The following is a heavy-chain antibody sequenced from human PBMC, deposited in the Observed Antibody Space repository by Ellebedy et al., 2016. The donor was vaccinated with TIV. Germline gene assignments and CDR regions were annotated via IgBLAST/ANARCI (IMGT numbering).Heavy chain of an antibody. Sequence: ASVKVSXKVSGYTLTELSMHWVRQAPGKGLEWMGWINPNSGGTNYAQKFQGRVTMTRDTSISTAYMELSRLRSDDTAVYYCARDWWGSSWYFYYYYGMDVWGQGTTVTVSS. D-gene: IGHD6-13*01. CDR3: ARDWWGSSWYFYYYYGMDV. CDR1: GYTLTELS. J-gene: IGHJ6*02. V-gene: IGHV1-2*02. CDR2: INPNSGGT.